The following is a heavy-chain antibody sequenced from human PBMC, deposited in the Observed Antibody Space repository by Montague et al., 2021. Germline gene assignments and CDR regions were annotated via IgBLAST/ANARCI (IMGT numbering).Heavy chain of an antibody. J-gene: IGHJ5*02. V-gene: IGHV3-15*01. CDR2: IKRTNAGGTS. D-gene: IGHD6-13*01. CDR1: GFTFDNSY. Sequence: SLRLSCAASGFTFDNSYMSWVRQAPGKGLEWVGRIKRTNAGGTSEYAAPVKGRFTISRDDSKHTVYLQLHSLKTEYTAVYYCTTILSWSSWMVSWGLGTLVTVSS. CDR3: TTILSWSSWMVS.